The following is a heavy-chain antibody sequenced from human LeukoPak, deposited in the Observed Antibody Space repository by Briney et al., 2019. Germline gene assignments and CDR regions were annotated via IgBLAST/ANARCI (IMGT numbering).Heavy chain of an antibody. CDR3: AKRSDFLTGYSNY. D-gene: IGHD3-9*01. J-gene: IGHJ4*02. V-gene: IGHV3-23*01. Sequence: GGSLRLSCATSGFTFSTYAMSWVRQATGMGLEWVSAISGSGGSTYYADSVKGRFTVSRDNSKNTLYLQMNSLRAEDTAVYYCAKRSDFLTGYSNYWGQGTLVTVSS. CDR2: ISGSGGST. CDR1: GFTFSTYA.